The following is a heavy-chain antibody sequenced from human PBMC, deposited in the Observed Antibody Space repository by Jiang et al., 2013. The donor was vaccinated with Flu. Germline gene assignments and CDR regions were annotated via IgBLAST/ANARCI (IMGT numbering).Heavy chain of an antibody. CDR2: INHSGST. CDR3: ARLTPPRLSRDEQLVAFPLYNSDY. CDR1: GGSFSGYY. J-gene: IGHJ4*02. Sequence: LLKPSETLSLTCAVYGGSFSGYYWSWIRQPPGKGLEWIGEINHSGSTNYNPSLKSRVTISVDTSKNQFSLKLSSVTAADTAVYYCARLTPPRLSRDEQLVAFPLYNSDYWGQGTLVTVSS. D-gene: IGHD6-6*01. V-gene: IGHV4-34*01.